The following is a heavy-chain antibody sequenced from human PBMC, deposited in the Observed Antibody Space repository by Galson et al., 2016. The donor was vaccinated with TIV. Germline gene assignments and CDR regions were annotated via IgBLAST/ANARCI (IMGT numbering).Heavy chain of an antibody. Sequence: SVKVSCKASGCIFTNYPMHWVRQAPGQSLEWMGWINGGNGNTKYSQRFQGRVTITSDTSASTAYMELSSLRSEDSAVYYCARPPYCGGDCYKYDSWGQGTLVTVSS. J-gene: IGHJ4*02. CDR3: ARPPYCGGDCYKYDS. V-gene: IGHV1-3*01. CDR2: INGGNGNT. CDR1: GCIFTNYP. D-gene: IGHD2-21*01.